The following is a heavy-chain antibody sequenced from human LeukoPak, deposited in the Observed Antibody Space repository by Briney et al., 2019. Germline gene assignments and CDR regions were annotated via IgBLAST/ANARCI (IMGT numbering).Heavy chain of an antibody. D-gene: IGHD2-2*01. Sequence: GASVKVSCKASGYTFTDYYMHWVQQAPGKGLEWMGRVDPEDGETIYAEKFQGRVTITADTSTDTAYMELSSLRSENTAVYYCATDQSYCSSTSCSGWRWGQGTLVTVSS. V-gene: IGHV1-69-2*01. CDR3: ATDQSYCSSTSCSGWR. CDR1: GYTFTDYY. J-gene: IGHJ4*02. CDR2: VDPEDGET.